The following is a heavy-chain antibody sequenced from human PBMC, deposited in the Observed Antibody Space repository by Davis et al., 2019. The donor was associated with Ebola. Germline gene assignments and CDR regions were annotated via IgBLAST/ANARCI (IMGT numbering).Heavy chain of an antibody. D-gene: IGHD5-12*01. CDR1: GYTFTNYG. CDR2: LNPNDGRT. J-gene: IGHJ3*02. Sequence: ASVQVSCKASGYTFTNYGISWVRQAPGQGLEWMGMLNPNDGRTIYAQKFQGRVTVTRDTSTTTVYMDLSSLRSEETALYYCTTPGGQDSGYDVFDIWGRGTMVSVSS. CDR3: TTPGGQDSGYDVFDI. V-gene: IGHV1-46*03.